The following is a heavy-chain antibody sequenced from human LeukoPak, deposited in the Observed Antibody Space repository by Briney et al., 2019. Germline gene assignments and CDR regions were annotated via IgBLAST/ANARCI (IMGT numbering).Heavy chain of an antibody. V-gene: IGHV3-74*03. CDR3: IRGLGGGSDY. CDR2: INSDGSTT. Sequence: PGGSLRLSCAASGFNFSGSWMHWVRHAPAKGLVWVSRINSDGSTTTYADSVQGRFTISRDNAKNTLYLQMNSLRAEDTAVYYCIRGLGGGSDYWGLGTLVTVTS. D-gene: IGHD4-23*01. CDR1: GFNFSGSW. J-gene: IGHJ4*02.